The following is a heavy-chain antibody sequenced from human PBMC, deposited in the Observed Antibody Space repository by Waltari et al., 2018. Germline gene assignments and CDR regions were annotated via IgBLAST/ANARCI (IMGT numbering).Heavy chain of an antibody. CDR2: IKEDGTEK. Sequence: EVQLVESGGGLVQPGGSLRLACAASGFTFRSYSMIWVRKAPGKGLEWVANIKEDGTEKKYVDSVKGRFTISRDNAKNSLYLEMNSLRVEDTAVYYCARGRYVPGPWGQGTLVTVSS. V-gene: IGHV3-7*03. J-gene: IGHJ5*02. CDR1: GFTFRSYS. D-gene: IGHD3-10*02. CDR3: ARGRYVPGP.